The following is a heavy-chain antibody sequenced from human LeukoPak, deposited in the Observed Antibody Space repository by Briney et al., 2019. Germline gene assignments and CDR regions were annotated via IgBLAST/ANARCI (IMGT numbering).Heavy chain of an antibody. CDR2: ISSSSSYI. CDR3: ARAARITMVRGVIGGAFDI. D-gene: IGHD3-10*01. CDR1: GFTFSGYA. J-gene: IGHJ3*02. Sequence: GGSLRLSCAASGFTFSGYAMSWVRQAPGKGLEWVSSISSSSSYIYYADSVKGRFTISRDNAKNSLYLQMNSLRAEDTAVYYCARAARITMVRGVIGGAFDIWGQGTMVTVSS. V-gene: IGHV3-21*01.